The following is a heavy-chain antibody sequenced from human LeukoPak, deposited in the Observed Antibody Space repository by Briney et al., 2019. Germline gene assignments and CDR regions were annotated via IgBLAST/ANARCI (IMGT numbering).Heavy chain of an antibody. CDR2: INTKTGRT. Sequence: ASVKVSCKTSGYTFTDYYIHWVRQAPGQGLEWMGWINTKTGRTSFARTFQGRVTLTRDPSITTVYMGMAWLTSDDTAIYFCARADFIDAGPYVIAPWGQGTLVTVSS. CDR1: GYTFTDYY. V-gene: IGHV1-2*02. CDR3: ARADFIDAGPYVIAP. D-gene: IGHD3-3*01. J-gene: IGHJ5*02.